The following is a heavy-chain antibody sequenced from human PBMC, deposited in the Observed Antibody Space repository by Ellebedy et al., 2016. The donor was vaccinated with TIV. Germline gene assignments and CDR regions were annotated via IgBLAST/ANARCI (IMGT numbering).Heavy chain of an antibody. CDR3: ARATSGFDY. CDR1: GFTFSSHD. Sequence: PSETLSLTCAASGFTFSSHDMHWVRQPTGKGLEWVSGITSAGDTYYLGSVKGRFIISRDSAKNSLYLQMNSLRAEDTAVYYCARATSGFDYWGQGALATVSS. D-gene: IGHD5-24*01. V-gene: IGHV3-13*01. CDR2: ITSAGDT. J-gene: IGHJ4*02.